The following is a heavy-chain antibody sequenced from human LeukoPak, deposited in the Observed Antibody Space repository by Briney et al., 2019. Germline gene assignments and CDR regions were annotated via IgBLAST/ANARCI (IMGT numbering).Heavy chain of an antibody. V-gene: IGHV3-23*01. J-gene: IGHJ4*02. CDR3: AKDRGY. CDR2: ISGSGGTT. CDR1: GLTFSSFP. Sequence: GGSLRLSCAASGLTFSSFPMTWVRQAPGKGLEWVSAISGSGGTTYYADSVKGRLTISRDNSKNTLYLQMNSLTAEETAVYYCAKDRGYWGQGTLVTVSS.